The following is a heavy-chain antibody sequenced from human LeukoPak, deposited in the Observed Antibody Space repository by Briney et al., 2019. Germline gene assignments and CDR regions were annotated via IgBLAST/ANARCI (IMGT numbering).Heavy chain of an antibody. CDR2: INYSGHT. V-gene: IGHV4-39*01. CDR1: GDSISNSDYY. CDR3: ARRRKDLNWFDP. J-gene: IGHJ5*02. Sequence: PSETLSLTCAVSGDSISNSDYYWGWIRQSPGKGLEWITLINYSGHTFYNPSLRSRVTISVDMPKNQFSLNLNSVTAADTAVYYCARRRKDLNWFDPWGQGTLVTASS.